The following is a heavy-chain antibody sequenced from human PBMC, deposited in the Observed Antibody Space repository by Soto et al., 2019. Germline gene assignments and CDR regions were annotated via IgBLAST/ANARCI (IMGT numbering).Heavy chain of an antibody. V-gene: IGHV4-4*02. CDR3: ARDERQWLYGMDV. J-gene: IGHJ6*02. Sequence: PSETLSLTCAVSGGSISSSNWWSWVRQPPGKGLEWIGEIYHSGSTNYNPSLKSRVTISVDKSKNQFSLKLSSVTAADTAVYYCARDERQWLYGMDVWGQGTTVTVSS. CDR1: GGSISSSNW. CDR2: IYHSGST. D-gene: IGHD6-19*01.